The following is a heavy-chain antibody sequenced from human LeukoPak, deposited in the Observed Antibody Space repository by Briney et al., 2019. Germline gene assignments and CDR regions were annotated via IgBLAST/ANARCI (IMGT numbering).Heavy chain of an antibody. V-gene: IGHV3-21*01. Sequence: GGSLRLSCAASGFTFSSYSMNWVRQAPGKGLEWVSSISSSSSYIYYADSVKGRFTISRDNAKNSLYLQMNSLRAEDTAVYYCARKGPGYYYDSSGYDDAFDIWGQGTMVTVSS. J-gene: IGHJ3*02. D-gene: IGHD3-22*01. CDR2: ISSSSSYI. CDR1: GFTFSSYS. CDR3: ARKGPGYYYDSSGYDDAFDI.